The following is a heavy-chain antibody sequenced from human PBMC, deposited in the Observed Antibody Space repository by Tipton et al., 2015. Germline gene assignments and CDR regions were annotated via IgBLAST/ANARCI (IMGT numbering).Heavy chain of an antibody. CDR3: ARARGRHGGLFDS. J-gene: IGHJ4*02. Sequence: TLSLTCDVSGYSISSGYYWSSIRQPPGKGLEWIGSFFHSGNTFHNPSLKSRVTISVDTSKTQFSLKMSSVTASDTAVYYCARARGRHGGLFDSWGQGILVTVSS. D-gene: IGHD4-23*01. CDR2: FFHSGNT. CDR1: GYSISSGYY. V-gene: IGHV4-38-2*01.